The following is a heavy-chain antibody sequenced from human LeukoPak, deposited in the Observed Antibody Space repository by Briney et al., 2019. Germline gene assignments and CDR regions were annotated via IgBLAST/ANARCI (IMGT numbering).Heavy chain of an antibody. CDR3: ANERYSFEP. CDR1: GGSISSYY. V-gene: IGHV4-34*01. J-gene: IGHJ5*02. Sequence: PSETLSLTCAVYGGSISSYYWSWIRQPPGKGLEWIGEINHSVSTNYKPSLKTRATISVDTSTNQSSLKLSSVPAADTAAYYCANERYSFEPPGEGTLVTVSS. D-gene: IGHD1-1*01. CDR2: INHSVST.